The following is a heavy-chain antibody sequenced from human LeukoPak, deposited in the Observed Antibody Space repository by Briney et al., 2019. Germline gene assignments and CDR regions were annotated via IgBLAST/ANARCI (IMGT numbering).Heavy chain of an antibody. CDR2: ISIGGDTT. J-gene: IGHJ4*02. CDR1: GFTFSSHG. V-gene: IGHV3-23*01. Sequence: GXLRLSCAASGFTFSSHGMCWVRQAPGRGLEWVSSISIGGDTTYSDSVKGRFTISRDNSKNTSYLQLDSLRAEDTAIYYCAKEIRPNDCWGQGTLVTVSS. CDR3: AKEIRPNDC. D-gene: IGHD4-17*01.